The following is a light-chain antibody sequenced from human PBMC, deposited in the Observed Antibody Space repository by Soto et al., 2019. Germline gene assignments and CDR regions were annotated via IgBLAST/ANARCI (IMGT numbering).Light chain of an antibody. Sequence: VLTQPASVSGSPGQSITISCTGTSSDVGSYNLVSWYQQHPGKAPKLMIYEVSKRPSGVSNRFSGSKSGNTASLTISGLQAEDEADYYCCSYAGTSTSFGTGTRSPS. V-gene: IGLV2-23*02. J-gene: IGLJ1*01. CDR2: EVS. CDR1: SSDVGSYNL. CDR3: CSYAGTSTS.